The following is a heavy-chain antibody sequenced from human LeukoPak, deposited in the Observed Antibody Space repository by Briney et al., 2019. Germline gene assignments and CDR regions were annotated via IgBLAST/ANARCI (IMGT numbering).Heavy chain of an antibody. V-gene: IGHV3-23*01. D-gene: IGHD3-22*01. CDR1: EFTFSSYA. Sequence: GGSLTLSCAASEFTFSSYAMSWVRQAPGKGLEWVSSISGSGGNTYYADSVKGRFTISRDNSKNTLYLQMNSLRAEDTAVYYCAKASAMIVVVSKHFDYWGQGTLVTVSS. CDR3: AKASAMIVVVSKHFDY. J-gene: IGHJ4*02. CDR2: ISGSGGNT.